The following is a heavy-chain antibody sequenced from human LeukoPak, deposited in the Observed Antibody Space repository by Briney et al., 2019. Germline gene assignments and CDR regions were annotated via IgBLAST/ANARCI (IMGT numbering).Heavy chain of an antibody. CDR2: IYTSGST. D-gene: IGHD3-3*01. CDR3: ARYSAGRYDFWSGYFHAFDI. CDR1: GGSISSGSNY. V-gene: IGHV4-61*09. J-gene: IGHJ3*02. Sequence: SETLSLTCTVSGGSISSGSNYWSWIRQPAGKGLEWIGHIYTSGSTKYNPSLKSRVTISVDTSKNQFSPKLTSVTAADTAMYYCARYSAGRYDFWSGYFHAFDIWGQGTMVTVSS.